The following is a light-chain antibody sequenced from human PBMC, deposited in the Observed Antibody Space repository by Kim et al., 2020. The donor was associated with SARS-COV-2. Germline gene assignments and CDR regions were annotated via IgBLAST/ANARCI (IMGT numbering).Light chain of an antibody. V-gene: IGKV3-20*01. J-gene: IGKJ4*01. Sequence: PGERATLTCRASQSVSSRYLAWYQQKPGQAPRLLIYGSSSRATGIPDRFSGSGSGTDFTLTISRLEPEDFAVYYCQQYGSSPRLTFGGGTKVDIK. CDR1: QSVSSRY. CDR3: QQYGSSPRLT. CDR2: GSS.